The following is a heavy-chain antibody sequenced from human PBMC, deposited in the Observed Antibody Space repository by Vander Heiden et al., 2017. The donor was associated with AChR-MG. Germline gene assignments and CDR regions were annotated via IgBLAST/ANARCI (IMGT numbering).Heavy chain of an antibody. CDR2: INPNSGGT. Sequence: QVQLVPSGAEVKKPGASVKVSCKASGYPFTGYYMHWVRQAPGQGLEWMGWINPNSGGTNYAQKVQGRVTMTRDTSISTAYMELSRLRSDDTAVYYCAREFDYYDSRVPDYWVQGTLVTVSS. D-gene: IGHD3-22*01. J-gene: IGHJ4*02. V-gene: IGHV1-2*02. CDR3: AREFDYYDSRVPDY. CDR1: GYPFTGYY.